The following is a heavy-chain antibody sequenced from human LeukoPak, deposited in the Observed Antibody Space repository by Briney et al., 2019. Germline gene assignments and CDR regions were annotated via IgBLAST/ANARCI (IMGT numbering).Heavy chain of an antibody. CDR2: IRYDGSST. Sequence: GGSLRLSCAASGFTFSSYGMHWVRQAPGRGLEWVAFIRYDGSSTSYADSAKGRFTISRDNSKNTLYLQMNSLRAEDTAVYYCAQDETRYYYGSGSYCDYWGQGTWSPSPQ. CDR3: AQDETRYYYGSGSYCDY. V-gene: IGHV3-30*02. J-gene: IGHJ4*02. D-gene: IGHD3-10*01. CDR1: GFTFSSYG.